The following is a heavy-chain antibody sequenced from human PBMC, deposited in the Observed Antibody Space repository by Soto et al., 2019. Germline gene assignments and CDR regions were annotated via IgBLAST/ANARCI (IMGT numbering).Heavy chain of an antibody. D-gene: IGHD3-10*01. CDR2: ISSSSSYI. CDR1: GFTFSSYS. Sequence: EVQLVESGGGLVKPGGSLRLSCAASGFTFSSYSMNWVRQAPGKGLEWVSSISSSSSYIYYADSVKGRFPISRDNAKNALELQMNSLRAEETAVYYCAREKEHYYGSGREIDYWGQGTLVTVSS. J-gene: IGHJ4*02. V-gene: IGHV3-21*01. CDR3: AREKEHYYGSGREIDY.